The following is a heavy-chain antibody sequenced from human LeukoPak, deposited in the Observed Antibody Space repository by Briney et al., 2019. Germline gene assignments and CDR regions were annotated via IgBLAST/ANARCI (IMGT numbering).Heavy chain of an antibody. D-gene: IGHD6-13*01. CDR2: IYYSGST. CDR1: GGSISSSSYY. V-gene: IGHV4-39*01. Sequence: PSETLSLTCTVSGGSISSSSYYWGWIRQPPGEGLEWIGSIYYSGSTYYNPSLKSRVTISVDTSKNQFSLKLSSVTAADTAVYYCARQPIEEQPPDYWGQGTLVTVSS. J-gene: IGHJ4*02. CDR3: ARQPIEEQPPDY.